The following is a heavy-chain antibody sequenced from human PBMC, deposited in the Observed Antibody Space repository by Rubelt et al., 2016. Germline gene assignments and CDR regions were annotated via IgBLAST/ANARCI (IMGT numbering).Heavy chain of an antibody. CDR1: GGSFSAYY. V-gene: IGHV4-34*11. J-gene: IGHJ2*01. Sequence: QVQLQQWGAGLLKPSETLSLTCVVSGGSFSAYYWSWIRQPPGKGLEWIGYIFFNGNSNYNPSLKSRVTISVDTSTNQVSLKRNAGTAADTAVDDCARHVAVLNWFFDLWGRGTLVTVSS. CDR2: IFFNGNS. CDR3: ARHVAVLNWFFDL. D-gene: IGHD2-21*01.